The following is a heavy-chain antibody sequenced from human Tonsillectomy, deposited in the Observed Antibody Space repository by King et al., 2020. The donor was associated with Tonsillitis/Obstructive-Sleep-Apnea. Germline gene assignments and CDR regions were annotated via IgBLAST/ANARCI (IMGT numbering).Heavy chain of an antibody. D-gene: IGHD2-2*01. Sequence: VQLQESSPGLVKPSQTLSLTCTVSGGSISSGAYYWSWIRQHPGKGLEWIGYIYYRGSTYYNPSLKSRVTISVDTSKNQFSLKLSSVTAADTAVYYCARGGDIVVVPAAISPNWFDPWGQGTLVTVSS. J-gene: IGHJ5*02. V-gene: IGHV4-31*03. CDR1: GGSISSGAYY. CDR3: ARGGDIVVVPAAISPNWFDP. CDR2: IYYRGST.